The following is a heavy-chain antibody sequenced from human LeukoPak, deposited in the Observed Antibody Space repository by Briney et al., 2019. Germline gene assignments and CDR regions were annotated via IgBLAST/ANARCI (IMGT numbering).Heavy chain of an antibody. CDR3: ARPLGVDTAMAPFDY. J-gene: IGHJ4*02. V-gene: IGHV4-59*08. CDR1: GGSISSYY. CDR2: IYYSGST. Sequence: SETLSLTCTVSGGSISSYYWSWIRQPPGKGLEWIGYIYYSGSTNYNPSLKSRVTISVDTSKNQFSLKLSSVTAADTAVYYCARPLGVDTAMAPFDYWGQGTLVTVSS. D-gene: IGHD5-18*01.